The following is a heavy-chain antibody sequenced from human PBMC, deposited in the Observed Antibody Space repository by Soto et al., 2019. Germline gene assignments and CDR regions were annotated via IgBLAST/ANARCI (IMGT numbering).Heavy chain of an antibody. Sequence: EVQLLQSGGGLVLPGGSLILSCEASGFTFGRYGMTWVRQGPGKGLEWVSLIGADGGTTYTAEAVKGRFTIARDNSRNSLYLQMDNLRVEDTAVYYCAKGYGWDYLDYWGQGALVTVSP. CDR2: IGADGGTT. J-gene: IGHJ4*02. CDR3: AKGYGWDYLDY. CDR1: GFTFGRYG. D-gene: IGHD4-17*01. V-gene: IGHV3-23*01.